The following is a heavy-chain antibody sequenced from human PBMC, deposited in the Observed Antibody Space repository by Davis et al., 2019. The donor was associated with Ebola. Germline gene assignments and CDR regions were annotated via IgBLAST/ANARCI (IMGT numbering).Heavy chain of an antibody. D-gene: IGHD2-15*01. Sequence: PGGSLRLSCAASGFTFSSYSMNWVRQAPGKGLEWVSYISSSSSTIYYADSVKGRFTISRDNAKNSLYLQMNSLRDEDTAVYYCRGIATLFLVDEDYFDYWGQGTLVTVSS. CDR1: GFTFSSYS. J-gene: IGHJ4*02. CDR3: RGIATLFLVDEDYFDY. CDR2: ISSSSSTI. V-gene: IGHV3-48*02.